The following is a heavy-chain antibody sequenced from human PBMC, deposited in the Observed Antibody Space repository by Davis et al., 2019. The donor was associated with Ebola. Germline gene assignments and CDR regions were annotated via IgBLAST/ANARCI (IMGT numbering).Heavy chain of an antibody. CDR1: GGSISSYY. J-gene: IGHJ4*02. CDR2: IYYSGST. CDR3: ARGPYYYDSGGYYHYFDY. D-gene: IGHD3-22*01. V-gene: IGHV4-59*01. Sequence: SETLSLTCTVSGGSISSYYWSWIRQPPGKGLEWIGYIYYSGSTNYNPSLKSRVTISVDTSKNQFSLKLSSVTAADTAVYYCARGPYYYDSGGYYHYFDYWGQGTLVTVSS.